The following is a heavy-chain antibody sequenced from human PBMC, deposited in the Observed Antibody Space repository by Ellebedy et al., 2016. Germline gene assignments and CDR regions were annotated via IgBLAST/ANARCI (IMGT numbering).Heavy chain of an antibody. CDR1: GFTFNSCA. Sequence: GGSLRLSCAASGFTFNSCALSWVRQAPGKGLEWVSTISSSGGSTYYADSVKGRFTISRDNSKNTLYLQMTSLRAEDTAVYYCARGLATVDYWGQGTLVTVSS. V-gene: IGHV3-23*01. CDR2: ISSSGGST. D-gene: IGHD5-12*01. CDR3: ARGLATVDY. J-gene: IGHJ4*02.